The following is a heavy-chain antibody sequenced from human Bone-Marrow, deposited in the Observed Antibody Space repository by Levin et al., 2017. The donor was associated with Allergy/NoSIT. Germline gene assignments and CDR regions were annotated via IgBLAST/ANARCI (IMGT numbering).Heavy chain of an antibody. D-gene: IGHD3-16*01. V-gene: IGHV3-30*18. CDR1: GFTFSSSA. CDR2: MSYDGGNK. Sequence: LSLTCAASGFTFSSSAMHWVRQAPGKGLEWVAVMSYDGGNKYYADSVKGRFTISRDNSKNTLYLQMNSLRAEDTAVYYCAKDQDLGIHYYFYGMDVWGQGTTVTVSS. J-gene: IGHJ6*02. CDR3: AKDQDLGIHYYFYGMDV.